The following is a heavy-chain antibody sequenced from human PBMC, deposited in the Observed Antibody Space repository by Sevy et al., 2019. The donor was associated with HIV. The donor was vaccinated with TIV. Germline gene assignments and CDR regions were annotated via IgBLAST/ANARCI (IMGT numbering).Heavy chain of an antibody. J-gene: IGHJ4*02. Sequence: GGSLRLSCATSGFTFNTYGMHWVRQAPGKGLEWVAFIRYDGSTKYYLDSVKGRFAISRDNSRNTLYLQMNSLRTEDTAVYYCAKGPRPMITFGEAADYWGQGTLVTVSS. D-gene: IGHD3-16*01. CDR2: IRYDGSTK. V-gene: IGHV3-30*02. CDR1: GFTFNTYG. CDR3: AKGPRPMITFGEAADY.